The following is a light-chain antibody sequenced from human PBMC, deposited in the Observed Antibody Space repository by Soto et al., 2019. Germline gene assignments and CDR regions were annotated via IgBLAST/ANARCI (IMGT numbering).Light chain of an antibody. V-gene: IGLV2-14*02. CDR1: SSDVGSYNF. J-gene: IGLJ1*01. Sequence: QSALTQPASVSGSPGQSITISCTGTSSDVGSYNFVSWFQQHPGKVPKLIIYEGTERPSGVSHRFSGSKSGNTASLTISGLQSEDEADYFCTSYTGSNTLEVFGPGTKLTVL. CDR2: EGT. CDR3: TSYTGSNTLEV.